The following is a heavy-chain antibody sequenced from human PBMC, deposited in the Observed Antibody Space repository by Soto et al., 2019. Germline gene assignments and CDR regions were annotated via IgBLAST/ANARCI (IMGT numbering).Heavy chain of an antibody. CDR3: ARLSSGSAVY. J-gene: IGHJ1*01. Sequence: QVQLVQSGAEVKKPGASVKVSCKTSGYTFTTYTLHWVRQAPGQRLEWLGWINTDNGNTKYSQKILGRLTITRDTSASTAYMELNSLRSEDTALYYCARLSSGSAVYWGQGTLLTVSS. CDR1: GYTFTTYT. CDR2: INTDNGNT. D-gene: IGHD1-26*01. V-gene: IGHV1-3*04.